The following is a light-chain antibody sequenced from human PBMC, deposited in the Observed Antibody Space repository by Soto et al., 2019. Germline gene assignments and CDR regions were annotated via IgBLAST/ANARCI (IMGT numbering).Light chain of an antibody. CDR1: QSISSW. V-gene: IGKV1-5*01. CDR3: QQYNSYLYT. CDR2: EDS. Sequence: DIQMTQSPSTLSASVGDRVTITCRASQSISSWLAWYQQKPGKAPKLLIYEDSSLESGVPSRFSGSGPGTEFTLTISSLQPDDFATHCCQQYNSYLYTFGQGTKLEIK. J-gene: IGKJ2*01.